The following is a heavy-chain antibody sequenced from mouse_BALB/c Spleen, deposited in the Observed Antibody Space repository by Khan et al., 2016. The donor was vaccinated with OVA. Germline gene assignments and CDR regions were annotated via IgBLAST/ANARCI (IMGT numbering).Heavy chain of an antibody. V-gene: IGHV9-3-1*01. J-gene: IGHJ4*01. CDR2: INTYTGEP. D-gene: IGHD1-1*02. CDR1: GFTFTNYG. Sequence: QIQLVQSGPELKKPGETVQISCKASGFTFTNYGMNWVKQAPGKGLKWMGWINTYTGEPTFADDFKGRFAFSLETSASTAYLQINSLKTEDTATXFCARVWYNGTMDCWGQGTSDTVSS. CDR3: ARVWYNGTMDC.